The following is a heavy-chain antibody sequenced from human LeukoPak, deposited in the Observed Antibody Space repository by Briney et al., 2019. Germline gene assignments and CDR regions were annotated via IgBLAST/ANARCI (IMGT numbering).Heavy chain of an antibody. J-gene: IGHJ4*02. CDR3: ARGLGSGNYYVGFDY. D-gene: IGHD1-26*01. CDR2: IYYSGST. CDR1: GGSISSYY. V-gene: IGHV4-59*01. Sequence: ASETLSLTCTVSGGSISSYYWSWIRQPPGKGLEWSGYIYYSGSTNYNPSLKSRVTISVDTSKNQFSLKLSSVTAADTAVYYCARGLGSGNYYVGFDYWGQGTLVTVSS.